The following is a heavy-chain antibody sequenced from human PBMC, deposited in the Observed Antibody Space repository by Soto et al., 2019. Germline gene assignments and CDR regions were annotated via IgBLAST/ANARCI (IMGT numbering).Heavy chain of an antibody. J-gene: IGHJ4*02. D-gene: IGHD2-15*01. CDR1: GFTFSSYG. V-gene: IGHV3-30*18. CDR2: ISYDGSNK. Sequence: QVQLVESGGGVVQPGRSLRLSCAASGFTFSSYGMHWVRQAPGTGLEWVAVISYDGSNKYYADSVKGRFTISRDNSKNTLYLQMNSLRAEDTAVYYCAKDQGCSGGSCYPWYFDYWGQVNLVTVSS. CDR3: AKDQGCSGGSCYPWYFDY.